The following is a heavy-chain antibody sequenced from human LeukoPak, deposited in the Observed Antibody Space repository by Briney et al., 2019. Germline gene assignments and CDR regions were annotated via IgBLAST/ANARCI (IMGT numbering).Heavy chain of an antibody. CDR2: INHSRIT. CDR1: GAPYSGYW. CDR3: VTPSGH. V-gene: IGHV4-34*01. Sequence: PSETLTLTCAVYGAPYSGYWWYWIRQPPGKGLEWIGEINHSRITNYNPSLKSRVSISVDTSKNQISLKLSSVTAADTAVYYCVTPSGHWGQGTLVTVSS. J-gene: IGHJ4*02.